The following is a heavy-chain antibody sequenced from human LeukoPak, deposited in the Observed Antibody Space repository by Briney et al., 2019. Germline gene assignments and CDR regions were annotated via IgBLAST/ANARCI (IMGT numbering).Heavy chain of an antibody. V-gene: IGHV3-53*01. CDR2: IYSGGST. CDR3: ARDVVGPNRWVYGMDV. Sequence: PGGSLRLCCAASGFTVSSNYMTWVRQAPGKGLEWVSVIYSGGSTYYADSVKGRFTISRDNSKNTVYLQINSLRAEDTAVYYCARDVVGPNRWVYGMDVWGQVTTVTVSS. J-gene: IGHJ6*02. D-gene: IGHD3/OR15-3a*01. CDR1: GFTVSSNY.